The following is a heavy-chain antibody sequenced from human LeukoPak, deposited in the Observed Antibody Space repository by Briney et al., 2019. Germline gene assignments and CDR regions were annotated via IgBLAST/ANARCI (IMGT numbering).Heavy chain of an antibody. CDR3: ARDNREVRGGDCFDV. J-gene: IGHJ6*04. V-gene: IGHV1-2*02. D-gene: IGHD2-21*02. Sequence: ASVKVSCKASGYTFTGYYMHWVRQAPGQGLEWMGWINPNSGGTNYARKFQGRVTMTRDTSITTAYMELSRLRSDDTAVYYCARDNREVRGGDCFDVWGKGTTVTVSS. CDR2: INPNSGGT. CDR1: GYTFTGYY.